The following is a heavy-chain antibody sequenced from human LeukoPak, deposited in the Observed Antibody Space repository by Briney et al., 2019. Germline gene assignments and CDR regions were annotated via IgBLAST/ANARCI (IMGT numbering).Heavy chain of an antibody. V-gene: IGHV3-23*01. CDR1: AFSFSTYA. CDR3: AKSSYYYDSSGYLGY. Sequence: GGSLRLSCAASAFSFSTYAMSWVRQAPGKGLEWVSSITDTGDRTYYADSVKGRFTISRGNSKNTLYLQMNSLRAEDTAVYYCAKSSYYYDSSGYLGYWGQGTLVTVSS. D-gene: IGHD3-22*01. J-gene: IGHJ4*02. CDR2: ITDTGDRT.